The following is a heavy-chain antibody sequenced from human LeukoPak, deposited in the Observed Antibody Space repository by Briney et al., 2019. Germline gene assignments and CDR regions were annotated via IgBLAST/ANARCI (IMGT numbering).Heavy chain of an antibody. J-gene: IGHJ3*02. Sequence: ASVKVSCKASGYTFTSYDINWVRQATGQGLEWMGWINPNSGATNYAQNSQDRLTLNSDTSFSTAYTVLNRLRTDDTAIFYCGRNRLGKAIDIWGQGTMVTVSS. CDR3: GRNRLGKAIDI. V-gene: IGHV1-2*02. D-gene: IGHD7-27*01. CDR2: INPNSGAT. CDR1: GYTFTSYD.